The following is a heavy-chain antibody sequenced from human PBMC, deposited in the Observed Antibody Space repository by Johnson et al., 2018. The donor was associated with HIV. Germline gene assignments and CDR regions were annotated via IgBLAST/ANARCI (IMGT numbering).Heavy chain of an antibody. J-gene: IGHJ3*02. CDR1: GFTVSGNY. Sequence: VQLVESGGGVVQPGRSLRLSCAASGFTVSGNYMSWVRQAPGKGLEWVSVIYSGGSTYYADSVKGRFTISGDNSKNTLYLQMHSLRAEDTAVYYCARERDAFESWGQGTMVTVSS. CDR2: IYSGGST. CDR3: ARERDAFES. V-gene: IGHV3-53*01.